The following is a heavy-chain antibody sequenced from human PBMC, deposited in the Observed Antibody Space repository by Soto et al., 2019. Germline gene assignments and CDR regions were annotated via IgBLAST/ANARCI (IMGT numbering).Heavy chain of an antibody. D-gene: IGHD3-10*01. Sequence: GGSLRLSCAASGFTLRSYRMNWVRQAPGKGLEWVSSISSSSSYIYYADSVKGRFTISRDNAKNSLYLQMNSLRAEDTAVYYCARDLTMVRGSNWFDPWGQGTLVTVSS. CDR1: GFTLRSYR. CDR3: ARDLTMVRGSNWFDP. V-gene: IGHV3-21*01. J-gene: IGHJ5*02. CDR2: ISSSSSYI.